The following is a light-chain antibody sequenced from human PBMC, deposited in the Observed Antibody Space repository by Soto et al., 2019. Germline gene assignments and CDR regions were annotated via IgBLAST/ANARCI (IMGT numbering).Light chain of an antibody. CDR3: QQCKSYSWT. Sequence: DIQMTQSPSTLAASVGYRVTITCRARQSISKWLAWYQQKPGKAPKLLIYKAASVESRVPSRFSGSGSVTEFTLTISSLQPDDFATYYGQQCKSYSWTGGQGTKVQIK. CDR1: QSISKW. J-gene: IGKJ1*01. CDR2: KAA. V-gene: IGKV1-5*03.